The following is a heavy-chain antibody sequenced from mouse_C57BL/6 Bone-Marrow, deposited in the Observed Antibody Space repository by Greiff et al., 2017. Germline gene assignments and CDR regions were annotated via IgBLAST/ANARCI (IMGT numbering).Heavy chain of an antibody. CDR1: GFTFSSYG. CDR3: AGRYYGSSYVAY. Sequence: EVKLMESGGDLVKPGGSLKLSCAASGFTFSSYGMSWVRQTPDKRLEWVATISSGGSYTYYPDSVKGRVTISRDSAKNTLYLQMRSLESEDTAMYYGAGRYYGSSYVAYWGQGALVTVSA. V-gene: IGHV5-6*02. CDR2: ISSGGSYT. J-gene: IGHJ3*01. D-gene: IGHD1-1*01.